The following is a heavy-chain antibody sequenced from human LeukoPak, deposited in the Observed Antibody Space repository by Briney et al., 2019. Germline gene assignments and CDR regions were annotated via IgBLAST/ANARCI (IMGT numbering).Heavy chain of an antibody. V-gene: IGHV4-30-2*02. CDR2: IYHSGST. CDR1: GGSISSGGYS. CDR3: ARSSIAARVYWFDP. D-gene: IGHD6-6*01. J-gene: IGHJ5*02. Sequence: SETLSLTCAVSGGSISSGGYSWSWIRQPPGKGLEWIGYIYHSGSTYYNPSLKSRVTISVDRSKNQFSLKLSSVTAADTAVYYCARSSIAARVYWFDPWGQGTLVTVSS.